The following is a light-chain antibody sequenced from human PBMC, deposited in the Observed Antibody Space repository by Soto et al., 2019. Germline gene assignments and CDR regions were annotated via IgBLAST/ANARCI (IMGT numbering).Light chain of an antibody. Sequence: DIQMTQSPSTLSASLGDRVTITCRASQSISSWLAWYQQKPGKAPKLLIRKASTLESGVPSRFSSSASGTEFTLTISSLQPDDFATYYCQQYNSYRTCGQGTKVEI. J-gene: IGKJ1*01. CDR1: QSISSW. CDR2: KAS. V-gene: IGKV1-5*03. CDR3: QQYNSYRT.